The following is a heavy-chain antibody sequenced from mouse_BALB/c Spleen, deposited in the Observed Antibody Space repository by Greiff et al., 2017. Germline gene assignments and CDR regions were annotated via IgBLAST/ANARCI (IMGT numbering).Heavy chain of an antibody. CDR3: AKGGYYKDYYAMDY. D-gene: IGHD2-3*01. CDR1: GFSLTSYG. CDR2: IWRGGST. J-gene: IGHJ4*01. V-gene: IGHV2-5-1*01. Sequence: QVQLKQSGPSLVQPSQSLSITCTVSGFSLTSYGVHWVRQSPGKGLEWLGVIWRGGSTDYNAAFMSRLSITKDNSKSQVFFKMNSLQADDTAIYYCAKGGYYKDYYAMDYWGQGTSVTVSS.